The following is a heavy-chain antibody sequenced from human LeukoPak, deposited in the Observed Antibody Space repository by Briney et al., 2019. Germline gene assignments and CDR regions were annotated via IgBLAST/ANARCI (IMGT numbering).Heavy chain of an antibody. Sequence: ASVKVSCKASGFTFSSYDINWVRQATGQGLEWMGWMNPDSGNTGYVQKFQGRVTMTRNTSTSTAYMELSSLRSEDTAVYYCARGRSSWPPYYYYYMDVWGKGTTVTVSS. CDR3: ARGRSSWPPYYYYYMDV. J-gene: IGHJ6*03. CDR2: MNPDSGNT. CDR1: GFTFSSYD. D-gene: IGHD6-13*01. V-gene: IGHV1-8*01.